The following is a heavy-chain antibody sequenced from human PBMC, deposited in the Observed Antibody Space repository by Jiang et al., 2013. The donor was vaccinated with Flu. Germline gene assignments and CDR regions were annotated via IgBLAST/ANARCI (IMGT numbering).Heavy chain of an antibody. CDR3: ARDEIAEETYYYYYYGMDV. CDR1: GYTFTGYY. Sequence: GAEVKKPGASVKVSCKASGYTFTGYYMHWVRQAPGQGLEWMGWINPNSGGTNYAQKFQGRVTMTRDTSISTAYMELSRLRSDDTAVYYCARDEIAEETYYYYYYGMDVWGQGTTVTVSS. J-gene: IGHJ6*02. V-gene: IGHV1-2*02. D-gene: IGHD6-13*01. CDR2: INPNSGGT.